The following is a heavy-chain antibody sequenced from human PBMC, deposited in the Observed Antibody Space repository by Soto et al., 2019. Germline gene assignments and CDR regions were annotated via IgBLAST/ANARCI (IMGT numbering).Heavy chain of an antibody. CDR3: ARFRYSVSHYLDF. CDR2: IFPDDSET. J-gene: IGHJ4*02. CDR1: GYRFATYW. D-gene: IGHD5-18*01. V-gene: IGHV5-51*01. Sequence: GESLRSSGTGVGYRFATYWIAWVRQMPGKGLEWMGTIFPDDSETRYSPTFQGQVTISADKSISTAYLQWRSLKASDSAIYYCARFRYSVSHYLDFWGQGTRVPVPS.